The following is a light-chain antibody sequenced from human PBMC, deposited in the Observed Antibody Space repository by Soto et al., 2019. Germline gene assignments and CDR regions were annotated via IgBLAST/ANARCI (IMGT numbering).Light chain of an antibody. CDR1: QSVLFSINQKNY. CDR2: WAS. Sequence: DIVLTQSPDSVAVSLGERATINCKSSQSVLFSINQKNYLAWYHQKPGQPPKLLIYWASTRESGVPDRFSGSGSGTDFTLTISSLQAEDVAVYYCQQYYSTSLTFGGGTKVDIK. J-gene: IGKJ4*01. CDR3: QQYYSTSLT. V-gene: IGKV4-1*01.